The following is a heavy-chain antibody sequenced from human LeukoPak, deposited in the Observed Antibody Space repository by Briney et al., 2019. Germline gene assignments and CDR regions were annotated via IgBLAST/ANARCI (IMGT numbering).Heavy chain of an antibody. Sequence: SETLSLTCTASGGSISSGSYYWSWIRQPAEKGLEWIGRIYTSGSTNYNPSLKSRVTISLDTSENHFSLKLSSVTAADTAVYYCARVTTDGYYNYWGQGTLVTVSS. CDR1: GGSISSGSYY. D-gene: IGHD3-22*01. CDR2: IYTSGST. CDR3: ARVTTDGYYNY. J-gene: IGHJ4*02. V-gene: IGHV4-61*02.